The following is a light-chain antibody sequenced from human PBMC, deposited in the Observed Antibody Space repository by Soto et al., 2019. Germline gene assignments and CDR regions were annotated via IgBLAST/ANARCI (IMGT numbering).Light chain of an antibody. CDR3: QQNYSTFT. CDR2: AAS. J-gene: IGKJ4*01. V-gene: IGKV1-39*01. Sequence: DIQMTQSPSSPSASVGDRVTITCRASQSISSCLAWYHQKPGKATKLLIYAASIVRGVVPSRCSGGGSGTDFTLTISRLQPEDFATYYCQQNYSTFTFGGGTKVDIK. CDR1: QSISSC.